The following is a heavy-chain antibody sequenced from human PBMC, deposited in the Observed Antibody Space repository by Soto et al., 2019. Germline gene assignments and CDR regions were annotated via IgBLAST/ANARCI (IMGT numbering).Heavy chain of an antibody. Sequence: SETMSLTCAVSGGSTSSGGYSWSWLRKPPGKGLEWIGYISHSGSTYYNPSLKSRVTISVDKSKNQFSLKLSSVTAADTAVYYCARHVPYCSDTSHCAYGMDVWGQGTTVTVSS. J-gene: IGHJ6*02. CDR1: GGSTSSGGYS. CDR3: ARHVPYCSDTSHCAYGMDV. D-gene: IGHD2-2*01. V-gene: IGHV4-30-2*01. CDR2: ISHSGST.